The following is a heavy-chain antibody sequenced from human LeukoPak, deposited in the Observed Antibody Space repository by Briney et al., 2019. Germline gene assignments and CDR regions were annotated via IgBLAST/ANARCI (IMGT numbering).Heavy chain of an antibody. CDR3: ARLTKNDSGSFRFGKKKRGYMDV. CDR2: IYHSGST. V-gene: IGHV4-34*01. D-gene: IGHD3-10*01. CDR1: GGSFSGYY. J-gene: IGHJ6*03. Sequence: SETLSLTCAVYGGSFSGYYWGWIRQPPGKGLEWIGNIYHSGSTYYNPSLKSRVTISVDTSKNQFSLKLSSVTAADTAVYYCARLTKNDSGSFRFGKKKRGYMDVWGKGTTVTISS.